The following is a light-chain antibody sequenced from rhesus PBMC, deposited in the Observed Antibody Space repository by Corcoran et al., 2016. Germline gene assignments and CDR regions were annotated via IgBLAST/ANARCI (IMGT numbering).Light chain of an antibody. CDR1: ENVNNY. J-gene: IGKJ1*01. V-gene: IGKV1-74*01. Sequence: DIQMTQSPSSLSASVGDRVTITCRASENVNNYLNWYQQKPGKAHKLLIYKASTLQSGGPSRFSGSGSGTDYTFTISSLQPEDVATYYCQHGYGTPRTFGQGTKVEIK. CDR2: KAS. CDR3: QHGYGTPRT.